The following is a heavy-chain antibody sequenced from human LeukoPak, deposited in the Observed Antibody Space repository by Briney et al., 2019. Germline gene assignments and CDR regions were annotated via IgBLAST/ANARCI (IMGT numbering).Heavy chain of an antibody. J-gene: IGHJ4*02. V-gene: IGHV1-8*01. CDR3: ARDYYDNSGPSGY. CDR1: GYTFTNYD. Sequence: ASVKVSCKASGYTFTNYDINWVRQATGQGLECMGWMNPNSGNTGYAQKFQGRVTMTRNTSISTAYMELSSLRSEDTAVYYCARDYYDNSGPSGYWGQGTLVIVSS. CDR2: MNPNSGNT. D-gene: IGHD3-22*01.